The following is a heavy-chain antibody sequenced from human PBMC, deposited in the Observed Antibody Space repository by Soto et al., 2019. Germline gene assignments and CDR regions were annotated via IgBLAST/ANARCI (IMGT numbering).Heavy chain of an antibody. Sequence: ASVKVSCKASGFTFTSSAVQWVRQARGQRLEWIGWIVVGSGNTNYAQKFQERVTITRDMSTSTAYMEPSSLRSEDTAVYYCAVPRRDSGYDDRGMDVWGQGTRVAVAS. J-gene: IGHJ6*02. CDR1: GFTFTSSA. D-gene: IGHD5-12*01. CDR3: AVPRRDSGYDDRGMDV. V-gene: IGHV1-58*01. CDR2: IVVGSGNT.